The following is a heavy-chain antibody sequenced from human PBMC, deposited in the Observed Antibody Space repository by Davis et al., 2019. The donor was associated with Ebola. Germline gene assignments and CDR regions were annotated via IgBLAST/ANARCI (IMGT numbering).Heavy chain of an antibody. Sequence: AASVKVSCKASGYTFTSYAMHWVRQAPGQRLEWMGWISAYNGNTNYAQKLQGRVTMTTDTSTSTAYMELRSLRSDDTAVYYCARDLRRDGYNPPLLGYWGQGTLVTVSS. CDR1: GYTFTSYA. CDR3: ARDLRRDGYNPPLLGY. J-gene: IGHJ4*02. V-gene: IGHV1-18*01. D-gene: IGHD5-24*01. CDR2: ISAYNGNT.